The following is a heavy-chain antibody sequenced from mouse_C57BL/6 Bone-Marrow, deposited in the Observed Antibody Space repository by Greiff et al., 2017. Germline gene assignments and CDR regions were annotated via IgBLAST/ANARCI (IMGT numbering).Heavy chain of an antibody. Sequence: EVQLQESGPELVKPGASVKISCKASGYSFTGYYMHWVKQSHGNILDWIGYIYPYNGVSSYNQTFKGKATLPVDKSSSTAYMELRSLPSEDSAVYYGALMIDEAMDYGGQGTSVTVSS. D-gene: IGHD2-4*01. J-gene: IGHJ4*01. V-gene: IGHV1-31*01. CDR2: IYPYNGVS. CDR1: GYSFTGYY. CDR3: ALMIDEAMDY.